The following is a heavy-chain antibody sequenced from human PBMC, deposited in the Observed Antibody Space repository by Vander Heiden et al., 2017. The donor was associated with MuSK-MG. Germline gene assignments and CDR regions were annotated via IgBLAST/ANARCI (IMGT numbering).Heavy chain of an antibody. D-gene: IGHD1-1*01. J-gene: IGHJ6*02. CDR3: AKVAGTTGTTGLGYGMDV. CDR2: INWSSGGI. V-gene: IGHV3-9*01. Sequence: EVQLVESGGGLVQPGRSLRLFCAGSAFTFGEHAMHWVRHAPGQGLEWVSGINWSSGGIANADSVKGRFTISRDNAKNSLFLQMNSLRPEDTALYYSAKVAGTTGTTGLGYGMDVWGQGTTVTVSS. CDR1: AFTFGEHA.